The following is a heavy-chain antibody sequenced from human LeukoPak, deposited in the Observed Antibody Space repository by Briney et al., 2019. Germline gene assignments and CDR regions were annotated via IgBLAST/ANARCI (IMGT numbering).Heavy chain of an antibody. V-gene: IGHV3-23*01. CDR3: AKEEGYIYGLLDY. CDR2: ISGSGGTT. CDR1: GFTFSNYA. D-gene: IGHD5-18*01. J-gene: IGHJ4*02. Sequence: GGSLRFSCAASGFTFSNYAMSWVRQAPGKGLEWVSSISGSGGTTYYADSVKGRFTISRDNSKNTLYLQMNSLRAEDTAVYYCAKEEGYIYGLLDYWGQGTLVTVSS.